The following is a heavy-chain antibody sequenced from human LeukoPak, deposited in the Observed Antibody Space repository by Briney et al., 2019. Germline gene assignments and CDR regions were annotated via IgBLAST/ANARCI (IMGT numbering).Heavy chain of an antibody. CDR3: ARENYYYGMDV. CDR1: GFTFSSYW. J-gene: IGHJ6*02. V-gene: IGHV3-7*01. CDR2: IKQDGSEK. Sequence: PGGSLRLSCAASGFTFSSYWMCWVRQAPGKGLGWVANIKQDGSEKYYVDSVKGRFTISRDNAKNSLYLQMNSLRAEDTAVYYCARENYYYGMDVWGQGTTVTVSS.